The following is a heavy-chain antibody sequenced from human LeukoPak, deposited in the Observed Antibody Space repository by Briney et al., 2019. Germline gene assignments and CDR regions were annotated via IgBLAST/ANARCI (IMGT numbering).Heavy chain of an antibody. J-gene: IGHJ6*04. D-gene: IGHD3-10*02. CDR3: AELGITMIGGV. V-gene: IGHV3-48*03. CDR1: GFTFSSYE. Sequence: PGGSLILSCEASGFTFSSYEMNWGRQAPGKGLEWASYISSSGSTIYYADSVNGRFTISRDNAKNSLYLQMNSLRAEDTAVYYCAELGITMIGGVWGKGTTVTISS. CDR2: ISSSGSTI.